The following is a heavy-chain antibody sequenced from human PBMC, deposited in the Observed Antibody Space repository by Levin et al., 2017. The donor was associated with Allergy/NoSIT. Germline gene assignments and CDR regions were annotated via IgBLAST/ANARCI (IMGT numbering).Heavy chain of an antibody. CDR1: GFSFSSYA. D-gene: IGHD2-8*01. J-gene: IGHJ3*01. CDR3: AKAVIVLRRHATRHDAIDL. CDR2: ISGNGGST. Sequence: GGSLRLSCAASGFSFSSYAMSWVRQAPGKGLEWVSGISGNGGSTYYADSVTGRFTSSSDNSINMLYLQMNILRAEATAEYCCAKAVIVLRRHATRHDAIDLWGQGTLVTVSS. V-gene: IGHV3-23*01.